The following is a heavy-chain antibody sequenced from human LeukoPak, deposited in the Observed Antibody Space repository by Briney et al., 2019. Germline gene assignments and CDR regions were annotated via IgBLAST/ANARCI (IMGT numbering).Heavy chain of an antibody. CDR3: ASVRDSGSYRDDY. Sequence: GGSLRLSCAASGFTFSVYEMNSVRQAPGKGLEWFSYITSGGGTIYYADSVKGRFTISRANAKNSLYLQMNRRGADAPATYDCASVRDSGSYRDDYWGQGTLVTVSS. CDR2: ITSGGGTI. V-gene: IGHV3-48*03. J-gene: IGHJ4*02. CDR1: GFTFSVYE. D-gene: IGHD1-26*01.